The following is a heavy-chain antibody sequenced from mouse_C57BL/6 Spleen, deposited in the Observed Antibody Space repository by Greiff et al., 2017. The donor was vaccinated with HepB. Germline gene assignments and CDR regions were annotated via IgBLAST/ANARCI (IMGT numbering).Heavy chain of an antibody. CDR3: ARGLRPSMDY. D-gene: IGHD2-4*01. CDR2: INPNNGGT. CDR1: GYTFTDYN. J-gene: IGHJ4*01. V-gene: IGHV1-22*01. Sequence: EVQVVESGPELVKPGASVKMSCKASGYTFTDYNMHWVKQSHGKSLEWIGYINPNNGGTSYNQKFKGKATLTVNKSSSTAYMELRSLTSEDSAVYYCARGLRPSMDYWGQGTSVTVSS.